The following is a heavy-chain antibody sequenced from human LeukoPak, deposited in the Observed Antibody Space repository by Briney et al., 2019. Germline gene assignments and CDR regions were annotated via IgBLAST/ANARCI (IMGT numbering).Heavy chain of an antibody. CDR1: GGSISRSSYY. J-gene: IGHJ4*02. CDR3: ARADGSSWYVFDY. CDR2: IYYSGAT. D-gene: IGHD6-13*01. V-gene: IGHV4-31*03. Sequence: SETLSLTCTVSGGSISRSSYYWGWIRQPPGKGLEWIGYIYYSGATNYNPALKSRVTISIDTSKNQFSLKLSSMTAADTAVYYCARADGSSWYVFDYWGQGTLVSVSS.